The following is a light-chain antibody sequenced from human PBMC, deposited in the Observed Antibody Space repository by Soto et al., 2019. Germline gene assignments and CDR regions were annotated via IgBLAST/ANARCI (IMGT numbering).Light chain of an antibody. Sequence: EVVLTQSPGTLSLSPGERPTLSCGAGQSVSSSYLACYQQKPGQAPRLXIXGASSSATGIPDRFSGSGSGTDFTLTISRLEPEDFAVYYCQQYGSSHPSTFGQGTRLEIK. CDR2: GAS. V-gene: IGKV3-20*01. J-gene: IGKJ5*01. CDR1: QSVSSSY. CDR3: QQYGSSHPST.